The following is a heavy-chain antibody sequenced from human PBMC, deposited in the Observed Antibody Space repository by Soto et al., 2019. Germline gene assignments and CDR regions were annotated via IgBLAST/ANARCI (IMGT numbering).Heavy chain of an antibody. V-gene: IGHV3-9*01. CDR2: ISWNSGSI. CDR3: AKSGEVSQNEDYYYYYYMDV. CDR1: GFTFDDYA. Sequence: GGSLRLSCAASGFTFDDYAMHWVRQAPGKGLEWVSGISWNSGSIGYADSVKGRFTISRDNAKNSLYLQMNSLRAEDTALYYCAKSGEVSQNEDYYYYYYMDVWGKGTTVTVSS. D-gene: IGHD1-1*01. J-gene: IGHJ6*03.